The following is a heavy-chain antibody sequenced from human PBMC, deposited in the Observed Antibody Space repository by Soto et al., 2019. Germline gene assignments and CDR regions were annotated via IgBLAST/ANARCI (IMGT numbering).Heavy chain of an antibody. Sequence: KPSETLSLTGTVSGGSISSSSYYWGWIRRPPGKGLEWIGSIYYSGSTYYNPSLKSRVTISVDTSKNQFSLKLSSVTAADTAVYYCARHAYGGNGAGPEYYFDYWGQGTLVTVSS. CDR2: IYYSGST. J-gene: IGHJ4*02. V-gene: IGHV4-39*01. CDR3: ARHAYGGNGAGPEYYFDY. CDR1: GGSISSSSYY. D-gene: IGHD4-17*01.